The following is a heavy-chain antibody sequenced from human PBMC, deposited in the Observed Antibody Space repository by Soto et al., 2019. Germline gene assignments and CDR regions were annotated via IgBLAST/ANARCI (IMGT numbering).Heavy chain of an antibody. CDR2: ISGYNGYP. V-gene: IGHV1-18*01. Sequence: QVQLVQSGAEVRKPGASVNVSCKTSGYIFTNYGVAWVRQAPAQGLELVAWISGYNGYPKYTQKFQGRVTVTTDTSTRTGHMELRNLKSDDTAVYYCARASAGALYDFWGQGTLVTVSS. CDR1: GYIFTNYG. CDR3: ARASAGALYDF. J-gene: IGHJ4*02.